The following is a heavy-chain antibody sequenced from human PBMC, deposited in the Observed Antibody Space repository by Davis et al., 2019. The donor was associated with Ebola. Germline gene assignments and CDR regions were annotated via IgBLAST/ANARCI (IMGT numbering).Heavy chain of an antibody. CDR3: ARYWVVGAHLDY. D-gene: IGHD1-26*01. CDR2: INWNGGRT. Sequence: GGSLRLSCAASGFTFADYGMSWVRQAQGKGLEWVSGINWNGGRTGYADSVKGRFTISRDNAKNSLSLQMNSLRAEDTALYYCARYWVVGAHLDYWGQGTLVTVSS. J-gene: IGHJ4*02. V-gene: IGHV3-20*04. CDR1: GFTFADYG.